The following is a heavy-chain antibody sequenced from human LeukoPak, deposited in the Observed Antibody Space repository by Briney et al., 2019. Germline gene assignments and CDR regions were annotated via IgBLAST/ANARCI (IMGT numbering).Heavy chain of an antibody. CDR2: IIPIFGTA. D-gene: IGHD2-8*01. Sequence: ASVKVSCKASGGTFSSYAISWVRQAPGQGLEWMGGIIPIFGTANYAQKFQGRVTITADESTSTAYMELSSLRSEDTAVYYCARAGRYCTNGVCYSHEPGGDYWGQGTLVTVSS. CDR1: GGTFSSYA. V-gene: IGHV1-69*01. J-gene: IGHJ4*02. CDR3: ARAGRYCTNGVCYSHEPGGDY.